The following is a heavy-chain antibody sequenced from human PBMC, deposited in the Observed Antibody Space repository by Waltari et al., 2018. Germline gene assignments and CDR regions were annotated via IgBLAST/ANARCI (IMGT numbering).Heavy chain of an antibody. D-gene: IGHD4-17*01. Sequence: EVQLVESGGGLVQPGRSLRLSCAASGFTFDDYAMHWVRQAPGKGLEWVSGISWNSGSIGYADSVKGRFTISRDNAKNSLYLQMNSLRAEDTALYYCAKDSGDYYFDYWGQGTLVIVSS. CDR1: GFTFDDYA. CDR3: AKDSGDYYFDY. CDR2: ISWNSGSI. J-gene: IGHJ4*02. V-gene: IGHV3-9*01.